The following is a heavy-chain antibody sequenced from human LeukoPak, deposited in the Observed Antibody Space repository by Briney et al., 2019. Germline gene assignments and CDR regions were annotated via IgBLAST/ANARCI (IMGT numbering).Heavy chain of an antibody. Sequence: GGSLRLSCAASGFTFSSYSMNWVRQAPGKGLEWVSSISSTSSYIYYADSVKGRFTISRDNAKNSLYLKMNSLRAEDTAVYYCARSPSGRTKYMDVWGKGTTVTVSS. D-gene: IGHD2-15*01. J-gene: IGHJ6*03. V-gene: IGHV3-21*01. CDR3: ARSPSGRTKYMDV. CDR1: GFTFSSYS. CDR2: ISSTSSYI.